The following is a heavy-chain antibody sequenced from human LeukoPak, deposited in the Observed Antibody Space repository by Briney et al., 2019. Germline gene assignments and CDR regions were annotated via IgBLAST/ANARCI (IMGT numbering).Heavy chain of an antibody. CDR3: ARKGRSSGFDY. D-gene: IGHD6-6*01. V-gene: IGHV4-59*01. CDR1: GGSISGYY. Sequence: SETLSLTCTVSGGSISGYYWSWIRQPPGKGLEWIGYMYYSGSTNFNPSLKSRVTISVDTSKNQFSLKLTSVTAAATAVYYCARKGRSSGFDYWGQGTLVTVSS. CDR2: MYYSGST. J-gene: IGHJ4*02.